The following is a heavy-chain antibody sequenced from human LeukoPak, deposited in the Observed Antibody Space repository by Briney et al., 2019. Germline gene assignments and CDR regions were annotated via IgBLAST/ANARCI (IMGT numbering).Heavy chain of an antibody. J-gene: IGHJ4*02. CDR2: ISSSSSYI. V-gene: IGHV3-21*01. Sequence: PGGSLRLSCAASGFTFSSYGMHWVRQAPGKGLEWVSSISSSSSYIYYADSVKGRFTISRDNAKNSLYLQMNSLRAEDTAVYYCAREVSLNSYGDYWGQGTLVTVSS. D-gene: IGHD5-18*01. CDR1: GFTFSSYG. CDR3: AREVSLNSYGDY.